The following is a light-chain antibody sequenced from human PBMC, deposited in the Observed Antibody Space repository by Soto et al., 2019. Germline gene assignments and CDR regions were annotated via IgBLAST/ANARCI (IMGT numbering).Light chain of an antibody. V-gene: IGKV1-39*01. CDR1: QSVSGW. CDR2: ATS. CDR3: QQSYSTPRT. J-gene: IGKJ1*01. Sequence: DIQMTQSPCTLSASVGDTVTVTCRASQSVSGWLAWYQQKPGKAPKLLIYATSSLQSGVPSRFSGSGSGTDFSLTISSLQPEDFATYYCQQSYSTPRTFGQGTKVDIK.